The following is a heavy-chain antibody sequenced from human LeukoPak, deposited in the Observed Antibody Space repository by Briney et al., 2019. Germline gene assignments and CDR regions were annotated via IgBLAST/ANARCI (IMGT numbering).Heavy chain of an antibody. V-gene: IGHV1-2*02. Sequence: GASVKVSCKASGYTFTGYYMHWVRQAPGQGLEWMGWINPNSRGTNYAQKFQGRVTMTRDTSISTAYMELSRLRSDDTAVYYCARDLTPYYYDSSGLPGDYWGQGTLVTVSS. CDR1: GYTFTGYY. J-gene: IGHJ4*02. CDR2: INPNSRGT. D-gene: IGHD3-22*01. CDR3: ARDLTPYYYDSSGLPGDY.